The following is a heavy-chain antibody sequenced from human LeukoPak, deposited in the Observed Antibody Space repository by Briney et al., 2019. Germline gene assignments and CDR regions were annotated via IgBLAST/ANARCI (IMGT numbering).Heavy chain of an antibody. D-gene: IGHD4-17*01. CDR3: ARYGKIYGDYDNYFDY. J-gene: IGHJ4*02. Sequence: SETLSLTCTVSGGSISSYYGSWIRQPPGKGLEWIGYIYYSGSTNYNPPLKSRVTISVDTSKNQFSLKLSSVTAADTAVYYCARYGKIYGDYDNYFDYWGQGTLVTVSS. CDR2: IYYSGST. V-gene: IGHV4-59*01. CDR1: GGSISSYY.